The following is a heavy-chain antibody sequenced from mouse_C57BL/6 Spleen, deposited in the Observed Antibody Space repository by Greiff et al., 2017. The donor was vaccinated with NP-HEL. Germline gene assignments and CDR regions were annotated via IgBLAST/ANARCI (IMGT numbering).Heavy chain of an antibody. J-gene: IGHJ2*01. Sequence: QVQLQQSGAELVKPGASVKMSCKASGYTFTSYWITWVKQRPGQGLEWIGDIYPGNGSTNYNEKFKGKATLTVDTSSSTAYMQLSSLTSEDSAVCYCAPHYYGSGPGLDYWGQGTTLTVSA. V-gene: IGHV1-55*01. D-gene: IGHD1-1*01. CDR3: APHYYGSGPGLDY. CDR2: IYPGNGST. CDR1: GYTFTSYW.